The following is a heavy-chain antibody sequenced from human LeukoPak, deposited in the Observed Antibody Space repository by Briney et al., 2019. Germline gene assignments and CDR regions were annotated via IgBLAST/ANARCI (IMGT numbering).Heavy chain of an antibody. D-gene: IGHD6-19*01. J-gene: IGHJ6*02. V-gene: IGHV1-18*01. Sequence: SVKVSCKASGYAFTSYGISWVRQAPGQGLQWMGWISTYNGNTNYAQKLQGRVTMTTDTSTGTAYMELRSLRSDDTAVYYCARDPGYSSGWTHSYYGMDVWGQGTTVTVSS. CDR3: ARDPGYSSGWTHSYYGMDV. CDR1: GYAFTSYG. CDR2: ISTYNGNT.